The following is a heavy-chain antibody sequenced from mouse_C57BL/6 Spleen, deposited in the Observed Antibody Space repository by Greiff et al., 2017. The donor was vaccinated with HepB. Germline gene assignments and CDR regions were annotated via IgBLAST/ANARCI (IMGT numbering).Heavy chain of an antibody. D-gene: IGHD1-1*01. CDR1: GYTFTSYG. Sequence: EVQLQQSGAELVRPGSSVKMSCKTSGYTFTSYGINWVKQRPGQGLEWIGYIYIGNGYTEYNEKFKGKATLTVDKSSSTAYMQLSSLTSEDSAVYYCARRFITTVDYFDYWGQGTTLTVSS. V-gene: IGHV1-58*01. J-gene: IGHJ2*01. CDR2: IYIGNGYT. CDR3: ARRFITTVDYFDY.